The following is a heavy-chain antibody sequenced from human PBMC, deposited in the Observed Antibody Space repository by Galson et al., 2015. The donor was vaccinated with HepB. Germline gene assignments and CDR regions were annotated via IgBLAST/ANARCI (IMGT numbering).Heavy chain of an antibody. D-gene: IGHD3-22*01. CDR1: GFIFINYA. J-gene: IGHJ4*02. Sequence: SLRLSCAASGFIFINYAMTWVRQAPGKGLEWVSSISGSGTSTYYGDSVKGRFTISRDNSKNTLYLQMNSLRAEDTAIYYCAKGGGSNYYSPDYWGQGTLVTVSS. CDR3: AKGGGSNYYSPDY. CDR2: ISGSGTST. V-gene: IGHV3-23*01.